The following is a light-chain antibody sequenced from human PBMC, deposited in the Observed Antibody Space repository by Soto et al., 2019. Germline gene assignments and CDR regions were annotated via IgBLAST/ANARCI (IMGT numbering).Light chain of an antibody. V-gene: IGKV3-11*01. J-gene: IGKJ1*01. CDR3: QQRSNWPPWT. CDR1: QSVSSY. CDR2: DAS. Sequence: EIVLTQSPATLSLSPGERATLSCRASQSVSSYLAWYQQKPGQAPRLLIYDASNRATGIPARFSGSGSGTDFHLTISSLKPEDFAVYYCQQRSNWPPWTFGQGTKVEIK.